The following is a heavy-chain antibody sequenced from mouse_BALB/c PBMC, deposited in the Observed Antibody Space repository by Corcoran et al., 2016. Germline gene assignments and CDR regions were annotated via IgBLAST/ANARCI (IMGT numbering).Heavy chain of an antibody. J-gene: IGHJ4*01. CDR3: ARRLNGNCTMGY. D-gene: IGHD2-1*01. Sequence: EVQLQQSGPELVRHGASVKISCKTSGYTFTEYTMHWVKQSHGKSREWIGGINPNNGGTSYNQKFKGKATLTVDKSSSTAYMELHSLTSEDSAVYYCARRLNGNCTMGYWCQGTSVTVSS. CDR1: GYTFTEYT. CDR2: INPNNGGT. V-gene: IGHV1-18*01.